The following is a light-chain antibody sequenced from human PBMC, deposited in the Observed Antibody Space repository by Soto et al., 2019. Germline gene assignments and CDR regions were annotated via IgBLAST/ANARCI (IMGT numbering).Light chain of an antibody. CDR1: QSVSHY. V-gene: IGKV3-11*01. CDR3: QQRRYWPGT. Sequence: VLTQSPATLTLSPGERATLSCRASQSVSHYLACYRHSPGQAPILVISDTSNGAAGIPPRFSGSGSGTDFTLTISSLEPEDFGSYYCQQRRYWPGTFGQGTKVEI. CDR2: DTS. J-gene: IGKJ1*01.